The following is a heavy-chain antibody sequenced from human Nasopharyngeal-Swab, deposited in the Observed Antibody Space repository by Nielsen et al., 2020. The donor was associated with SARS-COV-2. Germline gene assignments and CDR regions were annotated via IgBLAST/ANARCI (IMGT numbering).Heavy chain of an antibody. CDR2: ISWNSGSI. CDR1: GFTFDDHA. D-gene: IGHD2-2*01. J-gene: IGHJ4*02. CDR3: ARYCSTTSCPRGFDY. V-gene: IGHV3-9*01. Sequence: GGSLRLSCVASGFTFDDHAMQWVRQAPGKGLEWVSGISWNSGSIGYVDSVKGRFTISRDNAKNSLSLQMNSLRAEDTAVYYCARYCSTTSCPRGFDYWGQGTLVTVSS.